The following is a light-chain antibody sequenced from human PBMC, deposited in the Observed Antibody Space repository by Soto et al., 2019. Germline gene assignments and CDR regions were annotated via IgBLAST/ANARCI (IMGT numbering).Light chain of an antibody. Sequence: QSVLTQPPSVSGAPGQTVTISCTGSSSNIGAGYDVHWYQQLPGTAPKRLISGNSNRPSGVPNRFSGSKSGTSASLAITGLQAEDEADYYCQAYDSSLSGVVFGGGTKLTVL. CDR1: SSNIGAGYD. CDR3: QAYDSSLSGVV. CDR2: GNS. V-gene: IGLV1-40*01. J-gene: IGLJ2*01.